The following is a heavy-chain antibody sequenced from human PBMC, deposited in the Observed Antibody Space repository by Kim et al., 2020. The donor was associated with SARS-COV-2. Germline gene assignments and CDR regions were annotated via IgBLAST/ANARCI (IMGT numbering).Heavy chain of an antibody. CDR3: ARERLYSSGWHKSHYYYGMDV. D-gene: IGHD6-19*01. V-gene: IGHV1-69*13. Sequence: SVKVSCKASGGTFSSYAISWVRQAPGQGLEWMGGIIPIFGTANYAQKFQGRVTITADESTSTAYMELSSLRSEYTAVYYCARERLYSSGWHKSHYYYGMDVWGQGTTVTVSS. J-gene: IGHJ6*02. CDR2: IIPIFGTA. CDR1: GGTFSSYA.